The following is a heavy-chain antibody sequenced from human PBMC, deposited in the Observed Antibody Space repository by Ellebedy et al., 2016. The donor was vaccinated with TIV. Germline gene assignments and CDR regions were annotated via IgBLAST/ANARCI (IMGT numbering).Heavy chain of an antibody. V-gene: IGHV4-59*01. CDR1: GGSISSYY. J-gene: IGHJ4*02. CDR3: ARGGAIPANSYFFDY. Sequence: SETLSLTCTVSGGSISSYYWNWIRQPPGKGLEWIGYIYYTGSTDYNPSLKSRVTISVDTSKNQFSLKLSSVTAADTAVYYCARGGAIPANSYFFDYWGQGALVTVSS. CDR2: IYYTGST. D-gene: IGHD2-2*01.